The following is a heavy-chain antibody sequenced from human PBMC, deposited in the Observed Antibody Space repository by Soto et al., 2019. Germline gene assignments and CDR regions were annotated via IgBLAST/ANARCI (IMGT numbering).Heavy chain of an antibody. CDR2: IYYSGNT. J-gene: IGHJ4*02. Sequence: SETLSLTCAVSGGSISSGTYYWGWIRQPPGKGLEWIGSIYYSGNTYYNPSLKSRVIISVDTSKNQFSLKLSSVTAADTAMYYCAKTSFGLVRPFDCWGQGTLVTVS. D-gene: IGHD6-19*01. V-gene: IGHV4-39*01. CDR3: AKTSFGLVRPFDC. CDR1: GGSISSGTYY.